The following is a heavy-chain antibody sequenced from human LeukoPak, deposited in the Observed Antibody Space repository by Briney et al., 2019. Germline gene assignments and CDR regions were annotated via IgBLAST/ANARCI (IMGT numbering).Heavy chain of an antibody. D-gene: IGHD1-26*01. V-gene: IGHV4-59*01. CDR1: GGSISSYY. CDR3: AGGVGAIETGWFDP. Sequence: SETLSLTCTVSGGSISSYYWSWIRQPPGNGLEWIGYIYYSGSTNYNPSLKSRVTISVDTSKNQFSLKLSSVTAADTAVYYCAGGVGAIETGWFDPWGQGTLVTVSS. CDR2: IYYSGST. J-gene: IGHJ5*02.